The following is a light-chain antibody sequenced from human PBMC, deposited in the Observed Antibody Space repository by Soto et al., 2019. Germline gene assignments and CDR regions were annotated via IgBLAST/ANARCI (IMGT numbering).Light chain of an antibody. CDR1: QSVSSY. J-gene: IGKJ1*01. Sequence: EIVLTQSPATLSLSPGERATLSCRASQSVSSYLAWYQQKPGQPPRLLIYDASNRATGIPARFSGSGSGTDFTLTISSLEPEDFAVYYCQHRSNWSWTFGQGTKVEIK. CDR3: QHRSNWSWT. CDR2: DAS. V-gene: IGKV3-11*01.